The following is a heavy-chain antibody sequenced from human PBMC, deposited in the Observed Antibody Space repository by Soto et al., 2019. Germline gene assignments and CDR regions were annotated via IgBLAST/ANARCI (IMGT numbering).Heavy chain of an antibody. V-gene: IGHV5-10-1*01. CDR2: IDPSDSYT. Sequence: PGESLKISCKGSGYSFTSYWISWVRQMPGKGLEWMGRIDPSDSYTNYSPSFQGHVTISADKSISTAYLQWSSLKASDTAMYYCAMGSSAYYSLPYFDYWGQGTLVTVSS. CDR3: AMGSSAYYSLPYFDY. J-gene: IGHJ4*02. D-gene: IGHD3-22*01. CDR1: GYSFTSYW.